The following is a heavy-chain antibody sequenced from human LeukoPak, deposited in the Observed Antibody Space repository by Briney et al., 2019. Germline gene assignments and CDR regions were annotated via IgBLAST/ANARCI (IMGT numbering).Heavy chain of an antibody. CDR2: INSDGSST. V-gene: IGHV3-74*01. D-gene: IGHD3-22*01. CDR1: GFTFSSYW. CDR3: ARSWKGYYDSSGYYYVDAFDI. Sequence: GGSLRLSCAASGFTFSSYWMHWVRQAPGKGLVWVSRINSDGSSTSYADSVKGRFTISRDNAKNTLYLQMNSLRAEDTAVYYCARSWKGYYDSSGYYYVDAFDIWGQGTMVTVSS. J-gene: IGHJ3*02.